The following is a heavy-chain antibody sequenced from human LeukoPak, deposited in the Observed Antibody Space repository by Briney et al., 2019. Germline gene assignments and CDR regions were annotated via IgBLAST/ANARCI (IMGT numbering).Heavy chain of an antibody. V-gene: IGHV3-53*01. D-gene: IGHD4-23*01. CDR2: IYSGGTT. CDR3: ARDADYGGSPDAFDI. Sequence: PGGSLRLSCAASGFTLSNNHMSWVRQAPGKGLNWVSIIYSGGTTYYADSVKGRFTISRDNSKNTLYLQINSLRAEDTAVYYCARDADYGGSPDAFDIWGRGTIVTVSS. CDR1: GFTLSNNH. J-gene: IGHJ3*02.